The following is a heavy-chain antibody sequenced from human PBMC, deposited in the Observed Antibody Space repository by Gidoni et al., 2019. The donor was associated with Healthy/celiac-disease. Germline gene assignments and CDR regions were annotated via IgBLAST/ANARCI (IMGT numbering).Heavy chain of an antibody. V-gene: IGHV3-30-3*01. CDR2: ISYDGSNK. D-gene: IGHD4-17*01. J-gene: IGHJ4*02. CDR3: ARNPSTVTAFDY. Sequence: VQLVESGGGVVQPGRSLRLSCAASGFTFSSYAMHWVRQAPGKGLEWVAVISYDGSNKYYADSVKGRFTISRDNSKNTLYLQMNSLRAEDTAVYYCARNPSTVTAFDYWGQGTLVTVSS. CDR1: GFTFSSYA.